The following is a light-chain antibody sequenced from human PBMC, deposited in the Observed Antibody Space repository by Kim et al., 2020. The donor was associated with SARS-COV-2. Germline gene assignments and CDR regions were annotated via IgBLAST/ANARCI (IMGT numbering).Light chain of an antibody. CDR3: QQDKNYLYT. Sequence: ASIGDRVTISCRASQNITTWLAWYQQKPGKAPNVLIYKASSLKSGVPSRFSGSGSGTEFTLTISSLQPDDCATYYCQQDKNYLYTCGQGTKLDI. CDR1: QNITTW. J-gene: IGKJ2*01. V-gene: IGKV1-5*03. CDR2: KAS.